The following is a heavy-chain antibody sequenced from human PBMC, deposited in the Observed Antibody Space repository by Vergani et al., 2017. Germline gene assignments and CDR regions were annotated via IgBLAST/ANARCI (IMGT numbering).Heavy chain of an antibody. CDR3: ARATEYLINFFDY. CDR2: ITSTSYSI. CDR1: GFTFDRFS. Sequence: EVRLVESAGTVVRPGKSLTLSCEASGFTFDRFSMNWVRLLPGKGLEWLSQITSTSYSIHYTASVRGRFSVSRDNNNNILFLQMNDLRGEDTGLYYCARATEYLINFFDYWGQGTPVTVAS. J-gene: IGHJ4*02. D-gene: IGHD2/OR15-2a*01. V-gene: IGHV3-21*02.